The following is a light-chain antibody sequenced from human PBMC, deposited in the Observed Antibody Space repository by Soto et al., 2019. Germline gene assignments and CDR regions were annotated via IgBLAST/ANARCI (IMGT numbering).Light chain of an antibody. Sequence: EIVVTQSPGTLSLSPGERATLSCRASQNVNNNYLGWYQQKPGQAPRLLIHGASNRATGIPDRFSDSGSGTDFTLPISRLEPEDFEVYFCQQYGIAQWTFGQGTKVEIK. CDR2: GAS. CDR1: QNVNNNY. J-gene: IGKJ1*01. V-gene: IGKV3-20*01. CDR3: QQYGIAQWT.